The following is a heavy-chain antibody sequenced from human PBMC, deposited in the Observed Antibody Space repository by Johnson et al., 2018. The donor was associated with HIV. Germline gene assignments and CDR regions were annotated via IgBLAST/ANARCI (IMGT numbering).Heavy chain of an antibody. Sequence: QVQLVESGGGVVQPGRSLILSCAASGFTFSSYAMHWVRQAPGKGLEWVAFIRYDRSNKYYADSVKGRFTISRDNAKNSLYLQMNSLRAEDTAVYYCARHWGNDAFDIWGQGTMVTVSS. CDR1: GFTFSSYA. D-gene: IGHD7-27*01. CDR2: IRYDRSNK. J-gene: IGHJ3*02. V-gene: IGHV3-33*08. CDR3: ARHWGNDAFDI.